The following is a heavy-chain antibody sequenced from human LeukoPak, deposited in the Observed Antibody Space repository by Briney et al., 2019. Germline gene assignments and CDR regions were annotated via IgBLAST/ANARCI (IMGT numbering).Heavy chain of an antibody. CDR2: ISGSGGST. V-gene: IGHV3-23*01. CDR1: GFTFSSYA. D-gene: IGHD3-22*01. J-gene: IGHJ4*02. Sequence: PGGSLRLSWAASGFTFSSYAMSWVRQAPGKGLEWVSAISGSGGSTYYADSVKGRFTISRDNSKNTLYLQMNSLRAEDTAVYYCAKGLGYYDSSGLDYWGQGTLVTVSS. CDR3: AKGLGYYDSSGLDY.